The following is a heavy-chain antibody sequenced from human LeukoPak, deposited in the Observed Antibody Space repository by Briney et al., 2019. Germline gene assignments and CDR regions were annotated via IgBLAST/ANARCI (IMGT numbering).Heavy chain of an antibody. D-gene: IGHD2-2*01. CDR2: IKQDGSEK. J-gene: IGHJ4*02. CDR3: ARSYGYYCSSTSCYSYY. CDR1: GFTFSSYW. Sequence: GGSLRLSCAASGFTFSSYWMSWVRQAPGKGLEWVANIKQDGSEKYYVDSVKGRFTISRDNAKNSLYLQMNRLRAEDTAVYYCARSYGYYCSSTSCYSYYWGQGTLVTVSS. V-gene: IGHV3-7*01.